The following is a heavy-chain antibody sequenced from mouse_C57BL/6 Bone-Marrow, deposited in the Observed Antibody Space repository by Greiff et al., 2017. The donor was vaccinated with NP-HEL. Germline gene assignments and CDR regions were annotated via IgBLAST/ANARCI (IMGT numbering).Heavy chain of an antibody. D-gene: IGHD1-1*01. CDR3: ARYYYGSSSFDN. CDR2: IDPNSGGT. Sequence: QVQLQQPGAELVKPGASVKLSCKASGYTFTSYLMHWVKQRTGRGLEWIGRIDPNSGGTKYNEKFKSKATLTVDKPSSTTYMQLNSLTSEDSAVSSSARYYYGSSSFDNCGRGTTLAVSS. CDR1: GYTFTSYL. J-gene: IGHJ2*01. V-gene: IGHV1-72*01.